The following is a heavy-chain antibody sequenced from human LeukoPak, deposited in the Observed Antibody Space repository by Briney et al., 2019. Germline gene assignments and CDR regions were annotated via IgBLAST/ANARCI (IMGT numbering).Heavy chain of an antibody. Sequence: SETLSLTCTVSGGSISSSSYYWGWIRQPPGKGLEWIGSIYYSGSTYYNPSLKSRVTISVDTYKNQFSLTLSAVTAADTAVYYCAAEDAWGSWFDPWGQGTLVTVSS. CDR1: GGSISSSSYY. J-gene: IGHJ5*02. V-gene: IGHV4-39*01. CDR3: AAEDAWGSWFDP. D-gene: IGHD7-27*01. CDR2: IYYSGST.